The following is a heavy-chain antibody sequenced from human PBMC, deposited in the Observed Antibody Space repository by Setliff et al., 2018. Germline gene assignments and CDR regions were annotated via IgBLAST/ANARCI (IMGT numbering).Heavy chain of an antibody. D-gene: IGHD1-26*01. V-gene: IGHV3-11*04. CDR1: GFTFSDYY. Sequence: PGGSLRLSCAASGFTFSDYYMTWIRQAPGKGLEWVSYISRGGNTIYYADSVKGRFTISRDNAKNSLYLQMNSLRAEDTAVYYCARDRGSGSYFLRYFDYWGQGTLVTVSS. J-gene: IGHJ4*02. CDR3: ARDRGSGSYFLRYFDY. CDR2: ISRGGNTI.